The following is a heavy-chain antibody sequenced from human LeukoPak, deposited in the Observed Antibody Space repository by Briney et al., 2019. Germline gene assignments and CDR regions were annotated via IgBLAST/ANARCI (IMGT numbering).Heavy chain of an antibody. J-gene: IGHJ4*02. CDR3: ARGYSSGWYYFDY. V-gene: IGHV4-61*08. CDR2: IDYRGST. Sequence: KSSETLSLTCTVSVGSISSGDYYWSWIRQPPGKGLEWVGYIDYRGSTDYNPSLKSLVTFSVDTSKKQFSLKLSSVTAADTAVYYCARGYSSGWYYFDYWGQGTLVTVSS. D-gene: IGHD6-19*01. CDR1: VGSISSGDYY.